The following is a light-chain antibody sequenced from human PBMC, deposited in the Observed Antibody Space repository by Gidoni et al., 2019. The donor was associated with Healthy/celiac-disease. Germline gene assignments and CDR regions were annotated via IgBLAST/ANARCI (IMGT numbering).Light chain of an antibody. CDR2: EVS. CDR1: SSDVGGYNY. Sequence: QSALTQPASVSGSPGQSITLSCTGTSSDVGGYNYVSWYQQHPGKAPKLMIYEVSNRPSGVSNRFSGSKSGNTASLTISGLQAEDEADYYCSSYTSSSTLGVFGGGTKLTVL. J-gene: IGLJ2*01. V-gene: IGLV2-14*01. CDR3: SSYTSSSTLGV.